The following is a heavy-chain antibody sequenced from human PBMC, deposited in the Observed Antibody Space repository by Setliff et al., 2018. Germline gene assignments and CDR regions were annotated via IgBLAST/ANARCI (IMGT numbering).Heavy chain of an antibody. V-gene: IGHV5-51*01. CDR3: GRSPGLAEGGSWFAP. CDR2: VYPGDSET. D-gene: IGHD6-13*01. CDR1: GYSFPSYW. Sequence: GESLKISCEASGYSFPSYWIGWVRQMPGKGLEWMGSVYPGDSETRYSPSFQGQVTISADKSIGTAYLQWSSLKASDTAIYYCGRSPGLAEGGSWFAPWGQGTPVTVSS. J-gene: IGHJ5*02.